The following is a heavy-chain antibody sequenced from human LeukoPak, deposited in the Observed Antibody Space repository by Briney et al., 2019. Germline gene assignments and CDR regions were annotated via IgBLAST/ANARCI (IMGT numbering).Heavy chain of an antibody. CDR3: ATPQIMITFGGVIAPFDH. CDR2: ISGNGGST. Sequence: PGGSLRLSCAASGFTFSSYAMSWVRQAPGKGLEWVSAISGNGGSTYYADSVKGRFTISRDNSKNTLYLQMNSLRAEDTAVYYCATPQIMITFGGVIAPFDHWGQGTLVTVSS. V-gene: IGHV3-23*01. CDR1: GFTFSSYA. J-gene: IGHJ4*02. D-gene: IGHD3-16*02.